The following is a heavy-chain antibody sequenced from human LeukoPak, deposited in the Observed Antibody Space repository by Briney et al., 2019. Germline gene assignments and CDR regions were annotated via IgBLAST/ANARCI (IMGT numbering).Heavy chain of an antibody. D-gene: IGHD1-26*01. CDR3: ARAGYSRFVDDLDY. CDR1: GYTFTSYG. V-gene: IGHV1-18*01. CDR2: ISAYNGNT. Sequence: ASVKVSCKASGYTFTSYGISWVRQAPGQGLEWMGWISAYNGNTNYAQKLQGRVTMTTDTSTNTAYMELRSLRSDDTAVYYCARAGYSRFVDDLDYWGQGTLVTVSS. J-gene: IGHJ4*02.